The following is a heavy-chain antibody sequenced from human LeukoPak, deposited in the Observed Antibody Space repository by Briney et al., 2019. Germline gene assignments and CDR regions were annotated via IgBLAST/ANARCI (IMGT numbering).Heavy chain of an antibody. CDR2: VQHIGGET. J-gene: IGHJ1*01. CDR3: ATYSILNAREFRY. CDR1: GFTFSNSW. D-gene: IGHD4-11*01. V-gene: IGHV3-7*01. Sequence: GGSLRLSCAGSGFTFSNSWMVWVRQAPGKGLEWVANVQHIGGETYYVDSVKGRFTISRDNAKNSVYLQMNSLGADDTAVYYCATYSILNAREFRYWGQGTLVTVTS.